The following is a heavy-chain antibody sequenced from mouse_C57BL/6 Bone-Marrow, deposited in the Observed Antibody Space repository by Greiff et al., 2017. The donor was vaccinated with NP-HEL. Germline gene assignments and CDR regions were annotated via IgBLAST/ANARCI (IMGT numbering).Heavy chain of an antibody. CDR2: LYPGDGDT. CDR1: GYAFSSSW. CDR3: ARAFYDYAFAY. Sequence: QVQLQQSGPELVKPGASVKISCKASGYAFSSSWMNWVKQRPGKGLEWIGRLYPGDGDTNYNGKFKGKATLTADKSSSNAYMQLSRLTSEDSAFYFCARAFYDYAFAYWGQGTLVTVSA. V-gene: IGHV1-82*01. D-gene: IGHD2-4*01. J-gene: IGHJ3*01.